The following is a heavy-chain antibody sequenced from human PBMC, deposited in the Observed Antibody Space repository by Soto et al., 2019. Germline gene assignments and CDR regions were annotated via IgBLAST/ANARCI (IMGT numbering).Heavy chain of an antibody. CDR3: ARGATYYHDSSGYYLFDY. Sequence: SESLSLACAVYGGSFSGYYGRWIRQPPGEGLEWIGEINHSGSTNYNPSLKSRVTISVDTSKNQFSLKLSSVTAADTAVYYCARGATYYHDSSGYYLFDYWGQGTLVTVSS. D-gene: IGHD3-22*01. V-gene: IGHV4-34*01. J-gene: IGHJ4*02. CDR1: GGSFSGYY. CDR2: INHSGST.